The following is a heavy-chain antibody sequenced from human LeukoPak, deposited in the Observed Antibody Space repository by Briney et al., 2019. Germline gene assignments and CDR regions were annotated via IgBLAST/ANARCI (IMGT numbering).Heavy chain of an antibody. D-gene: IGHD6-13*01. J-gene: IGHJ6*02. Sequence: ASVKVSCKASVSTFSSYAISWVRQAPGQGLEWMGGIIPIFGTANYAQKFQGRVTITADESTSTAYMELSSLRSEDTAVYYCARGSSSSWSRPYGMDVWGQGTTVTVSS. CDR2: IIPIFGTA. CDR1: VSTFSSYA. CDR3: ARGSSSSWSRPYGMDV. V-gene: IGHV1-69*13.